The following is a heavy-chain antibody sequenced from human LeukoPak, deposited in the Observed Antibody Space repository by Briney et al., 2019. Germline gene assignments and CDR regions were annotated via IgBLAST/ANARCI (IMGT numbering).Heavy chain of an antibody. CDR1: GGSVNSGSHY. CDR2: IYYTGTT. CDR3: ARGPRLQSRVGGYYMDV. Sequence: ASETLSLTCTVSGGSVNSGSHYWSWVRQPPGKGLEWIGYIYYTGTTNCNPSLKSRVTISVDTSKNQFSLKLSSVTAADTAVYYCARGPRLQSRVGGYYMDVWGKGTTVTVSS. J-gene: IGHJ6*03. V-gene: IGHV4-61*01. D-gene: IGHD4-11*01.